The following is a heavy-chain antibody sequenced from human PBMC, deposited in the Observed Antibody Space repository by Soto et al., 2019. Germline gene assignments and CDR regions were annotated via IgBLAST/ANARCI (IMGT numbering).Heavy chain of an antibody. Sequence: GGSLRLSCAASGFTFSSSPMHWVRQAPGKRPEYVSSISSNGGNTYYADSVKGRFTISRDNSKNTLYLQMNSLRAEDTAVYYCAKGVPGIAVAGTGYFQHWGQGTLVTVSS. D-gene: IGHD6-19*01. CDR1: GFTFSSSP. J-gene: IGHJ1*01. CDR2: ISSNGGNT. CDR3: AKGVPGIAVAGTGYFQH. V-gene: IGHV3-64*04.